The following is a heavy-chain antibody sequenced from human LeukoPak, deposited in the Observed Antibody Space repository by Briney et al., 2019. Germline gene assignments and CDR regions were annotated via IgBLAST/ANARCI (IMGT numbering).Heavy chain of an antibody. CDR3: ARDTPSIVVVTPDAFDI. Sequence: AGGSLRLSCAASGFTFSSYSMNWVRQAPGKGLEWVSSISSSSSYIYYADSVKGRFTISRDNAKNLLYLQMNSLRAEDTAVYYCARDTPSIVVVTPDAFDIWGQGTMVTVSS. J-gene: IGHJ3*02. D-gene: IGHD3-22*01. CDR2: ISSSSSYI. V-gene: IGHV3-21*04. CDR1: GFTFSSYS.